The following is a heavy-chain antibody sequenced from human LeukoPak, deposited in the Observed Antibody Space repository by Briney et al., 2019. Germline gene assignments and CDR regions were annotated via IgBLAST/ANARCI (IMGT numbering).Heavy chain of an antibody. Sequence: SQTLSLTCTVSGDSVNSGYSYWNWIRQPAGKGLEWIGRIYTSVSIIYNPSLKSRVTISIDTSKNQFSLKLSSVTAADTAVYYCAREPIATFGVITTRAFDVWGQGAMVTVSS. J-gene: IGHJ3*01. D-gene: IGHD3-3*01. CDR1: GDSVNSGYSY. CDR3: AREPIATFGVITTRAFDV. V-gene: IGHV4-61*02. CDR2: IYTSVSI.